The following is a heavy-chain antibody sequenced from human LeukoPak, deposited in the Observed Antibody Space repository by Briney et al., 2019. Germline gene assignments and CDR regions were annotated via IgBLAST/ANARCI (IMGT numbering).Heavy chain of an antibody. CDR2: ISTYNSNT. CDR1: GYTFTGYY. CDR3: ARGIPPGDAFDI. V-gene: IGHV1-18*04. D-gene: IGHD2-2*02. Sequence: ASVKVSGKASGYTFTGYYIHWVRQAPGQGLAWMGWISTYNSNTHYAQKLQGRVTMTTDASTSTAYMELRSLRSDDTAVYYCARGIPPGDAFDIWGQGTMVTVSS. J-gene: IGHJ3*02.